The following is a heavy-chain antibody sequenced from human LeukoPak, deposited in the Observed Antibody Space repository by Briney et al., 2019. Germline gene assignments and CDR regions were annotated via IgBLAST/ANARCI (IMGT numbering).Heavy chain of an antibody. CDR1: GFTFSSYE. J-gene: IGHJ4*02. CDR3: AGGYSSGWYDPFDY. Sequence: GGSLRLSCAASGFTFSSYEMNWVRQAPGKGLEWVSYISSSSSTIYYADSVKGRFTISRDNAKNSLYLQMNSLRAEDTAVYYCAGGYSSGWYDPFDYWGQGTLVTVSS. D-gene: IGHD6-19*01. CDR2: ISSSSSTI. V-gene: IGHV3-48*01.